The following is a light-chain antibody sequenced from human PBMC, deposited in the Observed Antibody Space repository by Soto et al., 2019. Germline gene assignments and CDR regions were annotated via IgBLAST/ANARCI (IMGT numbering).Light chain of an antibody. J-gene: IGLJ1*01. Sequence: QSVLTQSPSASVTPGQRVTISCSGSSSNIGSNTVSWYQQLPGTAPKLLIYSNNQRPSGVPDRFSGSKSGTSASLAIGGLQSEDEGDYYCATWDDSLNGHVFGTGTKVTVL. V-gene: IGLV1-44*01. CDR2: SNN. CDR3: ATWDDSLNGHV. CDR1: SSNIGSNT.